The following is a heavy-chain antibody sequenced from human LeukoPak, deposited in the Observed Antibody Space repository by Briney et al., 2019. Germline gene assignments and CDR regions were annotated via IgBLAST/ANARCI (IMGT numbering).Heavy chain of an antibody. CDR2: IWNDGSNQ. V-gene: IGHV3-33*01. CDR1: GFTFSSYG. D-gene: IGHD2-15*01. Sequence: GGSLRLSCAASGFTFSSYGMHWVRQAPGKGLEWVAVIWNDGSNQYYVDSVKGRFTISRDSSKNTLYLQMNSLRAEDTAVYYCASLLGYCSGGSCYDFDYWGQGTLVTVSS. J-gene: IGHJ4*02. CDR3: ASLLGYCSGGSCYDFDY.